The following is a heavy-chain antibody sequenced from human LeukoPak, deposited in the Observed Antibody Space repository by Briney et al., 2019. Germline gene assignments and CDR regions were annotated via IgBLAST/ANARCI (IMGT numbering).Heavy chain of an antibody. V-gene: IGHV1-2*02. J-gene: IGHJ1*01. CDR1: GYTFTGYY. CDR3: ARRTPAAMVGSTNFQH. Sequence: ASVKVSCKASGYTFTGYYMHWVRQAPGQGLEWMGWINPNSGGTNYAQKFQGRVTMTRDTSISTAYMELSRLRSDDTAVYYCARRTPAAMVGSTNFQHWGQGTLVTVSS. D-gene: IGHD2-2*01. CDR2: INPNSGGT.